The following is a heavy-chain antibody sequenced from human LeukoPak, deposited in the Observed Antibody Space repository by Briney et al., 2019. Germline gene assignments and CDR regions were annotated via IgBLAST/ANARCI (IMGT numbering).Heavy chain of an antibody. D-gene: IGHD5-12*01. CDR3: ARGGRGYSGRYYFYYYIDV. CDR2: INPNSGDT. Sequence: ASVKVSCKASGYTFTGYYVHWVRQAPGQGLEWMGWINPNSGDTNYAQKFQGRVTMTRDTSISTAYMELSRLRSDDTAGYYCARGGRGYSGRYYFYYYIDVWGKGTTVTVSS. J-gene: IGHJ6*03. V-gene: IGHV1-2*02. CDR1: GYTFTGYY.